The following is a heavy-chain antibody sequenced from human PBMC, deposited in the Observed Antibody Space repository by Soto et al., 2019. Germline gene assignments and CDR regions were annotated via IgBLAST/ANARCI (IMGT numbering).Heavy chain of an antibody. CDR1: GYSFSSFW. D-gene: IGHD2-15*01. CDR2: IDPSDSYI. CDR3: ARGGIRGGLDV. J-gene: IGHJ6*02. V-gene: IGHV5-10-1*01. Sequence: GESLKISCEGSGYSFSSFWISWVRQMPGKGLEWVGRIDPSDSYINYSPSFQGRVTISADKSSSTAYLQWSSLEASDTGIYYCARGGIRGGLDVWGQGTTVTVSS.